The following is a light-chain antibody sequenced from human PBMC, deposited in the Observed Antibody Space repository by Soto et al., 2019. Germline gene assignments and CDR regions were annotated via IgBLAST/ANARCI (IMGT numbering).Light chain of an antibody. CDR2: GAS. CDR1: QSVSSSY. CDR3: QQYGSSRT. V-gene: IGKV3-20*01. J-gene: IGKJ1*01. Sequence: EIVLTQSPGTLSLSPGERVTLSCRASQSVSSSYLAWYQQKPGQAPRLLIYGASSRATGIPDRFSGSGSGTDFTLTISRLEPEDFAVYYCQQYGSSRTFGQGTKVDNK.